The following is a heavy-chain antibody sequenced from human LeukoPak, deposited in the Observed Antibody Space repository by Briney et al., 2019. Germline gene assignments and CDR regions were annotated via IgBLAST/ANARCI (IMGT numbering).Heavy chain of an antibody. CDR2: IYHGSA. Sequence: KPTETLSLTCTVSDDSVSSSRYYWPWIRQPPGKGLEWIGYIYHGSATYNPSLESRVTLSMDTSKNQYSLKMTSVTAADTAVYYCAREGGRQWLVSGALDSWGQGTLVTVSS. CDR3: AREGGRQWLVSGALDS. D-gene: IGHD6-19*01. J-gene: IGHJ5*01. V-gene: IGHV4-61*01. CDR1: DDSVSSSRYY.